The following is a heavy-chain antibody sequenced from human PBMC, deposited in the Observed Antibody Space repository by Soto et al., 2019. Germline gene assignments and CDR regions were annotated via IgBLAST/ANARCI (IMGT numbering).Heavy chain of an antibody. CDR2: IYRSATT. V-gene: IGHV4-30-4*01. Sequence: PSETLSLTCPVSGDSISTVDYFWAWIRQPPGQALEYIGYIYRSATTYYNPSFESRVAISLDTSKSQFSLNVTSVTAADTAVYFCARGRYCLTGRCFTNWFDSWGQGTLVTVSS. CDR1: GDSISTVDYF. CDR3: ARGRYCLTGRCFTNWFDS. D-gene: IGHD2-15*01. J-gene: IGHJ5*01.